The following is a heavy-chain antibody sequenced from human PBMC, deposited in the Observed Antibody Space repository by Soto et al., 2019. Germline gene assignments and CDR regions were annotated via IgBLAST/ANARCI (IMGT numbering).Heavy chain of an antibody. CDR3: ASGGYSYGLLRN. V-gene: IGHV4-34*01. D-gene: IGHD5-18*01. CDR2: INHSGST. Sequence: SETLSLICAVYGGSFSGYYWSWIRQPPGKGLEWIGEINHSGSTNYNPSLKSRVTISVDTSKNQFSLKPSSVTAADTAVYYCASGGYSYGLLRNWGQGTLVTVSS. J-gene: IGHJ4*02. CDR1: GGSFSGYY.